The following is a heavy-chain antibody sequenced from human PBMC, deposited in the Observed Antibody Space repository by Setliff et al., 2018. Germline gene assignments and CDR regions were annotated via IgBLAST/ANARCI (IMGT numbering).Heavy chain of an antibody. J-gene: IGHJ6*03. CDR1: GASITNINYY. CDR3: ARERTGHLYYYYYMDV. V-gene: IGHV4-39*07. D-gene: IGHD7-27*01. Sequence: SETLSLTCTVSGASITNINYYWGLIRQPPGKGLEWIGSIFYSGRTFYNPSLKSRVTISVDTSKNQFSPKLSSVTAADTAVYYCARERTGHLYYYYYMDVWGKGTTVTVSS. CDR2: IFYSGRT.